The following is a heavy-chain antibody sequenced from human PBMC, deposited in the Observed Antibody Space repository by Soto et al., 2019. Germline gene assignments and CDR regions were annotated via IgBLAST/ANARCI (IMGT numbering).Heavy chain of an antibody. CDR3: ATDPHCSSTSCYYYYGMDV. D-gene: IGHD2-2*01. V-gene: IGHV1-24*01. CDR1: GYTLTELS. J-gene: IGHJ6*02. CDR2: FDPEDGET. Sequence: ASVKVSCKVSGYTLTELSMHWVRQAPGKGLEWMGGFDPEDGETIYAQKFQGRVTMTEDTSTDTAYMELSSLRSEDTAVYYCATDPHCSSTSCYYYYGMDVWGQGTTVTVS.